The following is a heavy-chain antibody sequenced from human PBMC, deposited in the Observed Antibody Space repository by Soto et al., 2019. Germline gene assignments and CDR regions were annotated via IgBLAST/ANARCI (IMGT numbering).Heavy chain of an antibody. D-gene: IGHD6-13*01. Sequence: AASLKVSCKPPGYPFTGYYIHWVRQAPGQGLERMGWINPNSGGTNYAQKFQGWVTMTRDTSISTAYMELSRLRSDDTAVYYCARELAAAGTSADNYYYCGMDVWGQGSTVTV. CDR3: ARELAAAGTSADNYYYCGMDV. CDR2: INPNSGGT. V-gene: IGHV1-2*04. CDR1: GYPFTGYY. J-gene: IGHJ6*02.